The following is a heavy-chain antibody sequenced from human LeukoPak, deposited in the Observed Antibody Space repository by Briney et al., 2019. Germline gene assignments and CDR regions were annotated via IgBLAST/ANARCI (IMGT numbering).Heavy chain of an antibody. CDR2: INHSGST. D-gene: IGHD4-23*01. J-gene: IGHJ4*02. Sequence: SETLSLTCAVYGGSFSGYYWSWIRQAPGKGLEWIGEINHSGSTNYNPSLKSRVTISVDTSKNQFSLKLSSVTAADTAVYYCARSPYGGPTFFDYWGQGTLITVSS. CDR3: ARSPYGGPTFFDY. CDR1: GGSFSGYY. V-gene: IGHV4-34*01.